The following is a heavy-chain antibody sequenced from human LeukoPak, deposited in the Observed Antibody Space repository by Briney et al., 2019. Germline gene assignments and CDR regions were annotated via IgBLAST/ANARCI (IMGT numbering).Heavy chain of an antibody. CDR3: ARERTVTNWFDP. CDR1: GGPFSGYF. CDR2: VYHNGNT. Sequence: SETLSLTCAVYGGPFSGYFWNWVRQSPGRGLEWIGEVYHNGNTDYNPSLKSRVSISIDTSKNQFSLKLSSVTAADTAVYYCARERTVTNWFDPWGQGTLVTVSS. V-gene: IGHV4-34*01. D-gene: IGHD4-17*01. J-gene: IGHJ5*02.